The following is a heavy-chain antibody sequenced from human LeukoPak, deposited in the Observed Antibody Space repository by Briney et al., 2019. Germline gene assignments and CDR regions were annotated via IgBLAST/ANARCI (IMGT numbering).Heavy chain of an antibody. Sequence: SQTLSLTCTVSGGSISSGSYYWSWIRQPAGKGLEWIGRILSSGSTGYNPSLKSRVIISVDTSKNQFSLQLSSVTAADTAVYYCARGLLESPFDYWGQGTLVTVSS. J-gene: IGHJ4*02. CDR3: ARGLLESPFDY. D-gene: IGHD5-24*01. CDR2: ILSSGST. CDR1: GGSISSGSYY. V-gene: IGHV4-61*02.